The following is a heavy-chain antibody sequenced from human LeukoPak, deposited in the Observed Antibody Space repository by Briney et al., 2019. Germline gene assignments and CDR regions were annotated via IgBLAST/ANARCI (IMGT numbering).Heavy chain of an antibody. Sequence: SETLSLTCTVSGGSISSSSYYWGWIRQPPGKGLEWIGRIYTSGSTNYNPSLKSRVTMSVDTSKNQFSLKLSSVTAADTAVYYCARGSTTVTVFDYWGQGTLVTVSS. CDR2: IYTSGST. CDR3: ARGSTTVTVFDY. J-gene: IGHJ4*02. CDR1: GGSISSSSYY. V-gene: IGHV4-39*07. D-gene: IGHD4-17*01.